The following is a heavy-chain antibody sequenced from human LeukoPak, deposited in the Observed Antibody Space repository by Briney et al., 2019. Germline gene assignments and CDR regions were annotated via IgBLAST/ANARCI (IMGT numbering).Heavy chain of an antibody. CDR3: ATTYYEILTGHIPL. J-gene: IGHJ4*02. D-gene: IGHD3-9*01. CDR1: GGSLSGYY. CDR2: INQSGNT. V-gene: IGHV4-34*01. Sequence: SETLSLTCGVYGGSLSGYYWSWIRQAPGKRLEWIGEINQSGNTNYNPPLKSRVTLSVDTSKNQFSLRLSSVTAADTAVYYCATTYYEILTGHIPLWGQGTLVTVSS.